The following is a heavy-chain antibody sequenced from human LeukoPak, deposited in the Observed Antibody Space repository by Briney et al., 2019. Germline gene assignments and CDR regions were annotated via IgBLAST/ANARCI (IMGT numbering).Heavy chain of an antibody. D-gene: IGHD2-8*01. Sequence: SETLSLTCAVYGGSFSGYYWSWMRQPPGQGLEWIGEINHSGSTSYNPSLKSRVTISVDTSKNQFSLKLSSVTAADTAVYYCARACGAYCTNGVCYHFDYWGQGTLVTVSS. CDR1: GGSFSGYY. CDR2: INHSGST. J-gene: IGHJ4*02. V-gene: IGHV4-34*01. CDR3: ARACGAYCTNGVCYHFDY.